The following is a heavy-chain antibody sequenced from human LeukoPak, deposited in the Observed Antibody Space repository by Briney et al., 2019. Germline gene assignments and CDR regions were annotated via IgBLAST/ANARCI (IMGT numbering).Heavy chain of an antibody. J-gene: IGHJ5*02. D-gene: IGHD1-26*01. CDR3: ASTGYSGSSGRFDP. CDR1: GGSISSSNW. Sequence: SETLSLTCAVSGGSISSSNWWSWVRQPPGKGLEWIGEIYHSGSTNYNPSLKSRVTISVDKSKNQFSLKLSSVTAADTAVYYCASTGYSGSSGRFDPWGQGTLVTVSS. V-gene: IGHV4-4*02. CDR2: IYHSGST.